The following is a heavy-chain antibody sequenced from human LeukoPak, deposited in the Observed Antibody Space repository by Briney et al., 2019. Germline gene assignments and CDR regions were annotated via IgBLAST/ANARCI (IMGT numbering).Heavy chain of an antibody. CDR1: GFTFSHYG. V-gene: IGHV3-33*06. CDR3: AKDAQRGFDYSNSLEN. D-gene: IGHD4-11*01. Sequence: GRSLRLSCATSGFTFSHYGMHWVRQAPGKGLEWVAVIWSDGSNRFYADSVKGRFTMSRDDSRDTVYLQMDRLTAEDTAVYYCAKDAQRGFDYSNSLENWGQGTLVIVSS. J-gene: IGHJ4*02. CDR2: IWSDGSNR.